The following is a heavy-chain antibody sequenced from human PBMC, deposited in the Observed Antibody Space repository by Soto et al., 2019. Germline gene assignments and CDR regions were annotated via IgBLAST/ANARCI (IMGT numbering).Heavy chain of an antibody. CDR3: AKDLVGSGSSGGGLYGMDV. Sequence: PGGSLRLSCAASGFTFSSYAMSWVLQAPGKWLEWVSAISGSGGSTYYADSVKGRFTISRDNSKNTLYLQMNSLRAEDTAVYYCAKDLVGSGSSGGGLYGMDVWGQGTTVTVSS. J-gene: IGHJ6*02. D-gene: IGHD1-26*01. V-gene: IGHV3-23*01. CDR2: ISGSGGST. CDR1: GFTFSSYA.